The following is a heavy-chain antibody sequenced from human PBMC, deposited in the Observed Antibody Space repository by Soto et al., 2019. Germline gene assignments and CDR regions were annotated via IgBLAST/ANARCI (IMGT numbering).Heavy chain of an antibody. CDR3: ARDRQYYHFWSGNQNEGPHGMDV. CDR1: GGSIGGYT. V-gene: IGHV4-34*01. CDR2: INHSGGT. D-gene: IGHD3-3*02. J-gene: IGHJ6*02. Sequence: SETLSLTCSVYGGSIGGYTWTWIRQAPGKGLEWIGEINHSGGTNYNSSLKSRVIISVDTTKNQFSLIVYSVTAADTAVYYCARDRQYYHFWSGNQNEGPHGMDVCGQGTTVTVSS.